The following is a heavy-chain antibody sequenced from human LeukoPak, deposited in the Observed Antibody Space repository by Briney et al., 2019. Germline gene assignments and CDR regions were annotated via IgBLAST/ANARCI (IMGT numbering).Heavy chain of an antibody. CDR1: GFTFSDYY. CDR3: PRERKRYGMDV. D-gene: IGHD1-14*01. Sequence: GGSLRLSCAASGFTFSDYYMSWIRQAPGKGLEWVSYISSSGSTIYYADSVKGRFTISRDNAENSLYLQMNSLRAEDTAVYYCPRERKRYGMDVWGQGTTVTVSS. CDR2: ISSSGSTI. V-gene: IGHV3-11*01. J-gene: IGHJ6*02.